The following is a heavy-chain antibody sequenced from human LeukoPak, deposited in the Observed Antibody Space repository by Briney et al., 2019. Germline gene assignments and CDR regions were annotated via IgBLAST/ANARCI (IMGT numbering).Heavy chain of an antibody. CDR3: ARAERELLRDWYFDL. V-gene: IGHV4-4*07. CDR1: GGSISSYY. CDR2: IYTSGST. Sequence: PSETLSLTCTVSGGSISSYYWSWMRQPAGKGLEWIGRIYTSGSTNYNPSLKSRVTMSVDTSKNQFSLKLSSVTAADTAVYYCARAERELLRDWYFDLWGRGTLVTVSS. D-gene: IGHD1-26*01. J-gene: IGHJ2*01.